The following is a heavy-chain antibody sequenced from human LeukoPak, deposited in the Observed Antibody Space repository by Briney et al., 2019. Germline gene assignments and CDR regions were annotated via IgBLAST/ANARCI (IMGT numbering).Heavy chain of an antibody. CDR2: IRYDGSNK. CDR1: GFTFSSYG. V-gene: IGHV3-30*02. CDR3: ARVVLGYYYMDV. Sequence: QAGGSLRLSCAASGFTFSSYGMHWVRQAPGKGLEWVAFIRYDGSNKYYADSVKGRFTISRDNAKNSLYLQMNSLRAEDTALYHCARVVLGYYYMDVWGKGTTVTISS. D-gene: IGHD3-10*01. J-gene: IGHJ6*03.